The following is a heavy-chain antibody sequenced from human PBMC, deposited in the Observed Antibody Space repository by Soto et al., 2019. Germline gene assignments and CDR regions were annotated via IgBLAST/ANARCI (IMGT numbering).Heavy chain of an antibody. CDR3: AKDVCGVATTACWTRLDS. CDR1: GFTFYDYA. CDR2: ISWYGTRS. Sequence: EVQLWESGGVVVQPGVSLRLSCAASGFTFYDYAMHWVLQAPGQGLEWVSLISWYGTRSYYADSVKGRFIISRDNSKESLSLLMTSLGTDDSGFYYCAKDVCGVATTACWTRLDSWGPGTQVTVSS. J-gene: IGHJ4*02. V-gene: IGHV3-43D*04. D-gene: IGHD1-26*01.